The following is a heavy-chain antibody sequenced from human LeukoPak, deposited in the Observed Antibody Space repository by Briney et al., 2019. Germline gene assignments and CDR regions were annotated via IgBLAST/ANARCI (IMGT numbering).Heavy chain of an antibody. CDR3: ARVADGYGLFDY. Sequence: GGSLRLSCAASGFTFNTYWMYWVRQAPGKGLVWVSRISSDGSTTRYADSVKGRFTVSRDNAKNTLYLQMNSLRAEDSALYYCARVADGYGLFDYWGQGTLVTVSS. CDR1: GFTFNTYW. CDR2: ISSDGSTT. V-gene: IGHV3-74*01. J-gene: IGHJ4*02. D-gene: IGHD5-24*01.